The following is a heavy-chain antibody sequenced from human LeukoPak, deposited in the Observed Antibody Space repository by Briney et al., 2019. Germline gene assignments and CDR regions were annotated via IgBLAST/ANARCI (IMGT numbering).Heavy chain of an antibody. V-gene: IGHV3-33*01. CDR1: GFTFSSYG. CDR2: IWYDGSNK. D-gene: IGHD2-2*01. Sequence: GGSLRLSCAASGFTFSSYGMHWVRQAPGKGLEWVAVIWYDGSNKYYADSVKGRFTISRDNSKNTLYLQMNSLRAEDTAVYYCARGLILGLLGYCSGTSCYSFDYWGQGTLVTVSS. J-gene: IGHJ4*02. CDR3: ARGLILGLLGYCSGTSCYSFDY.